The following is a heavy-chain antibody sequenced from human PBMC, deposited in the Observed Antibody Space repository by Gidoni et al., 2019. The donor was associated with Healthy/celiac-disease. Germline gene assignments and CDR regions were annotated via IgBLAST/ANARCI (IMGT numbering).Heavy chain of an antibody. J-gene: IGHJ5*02. CDR1: GFTFSSYS. D-gene: IGHD3-16*02. CDR2: ISSRSSYI. CDR3: ARDGIVNWFDP. Sequence: EVQLVESGGGLVKPGGSLRLSCAASGFTFSSYSMNWVRQAPGKGLGWVSSISSRSSYIYYADSVKGRFTISRDNAKNSLYLQMNSLRAEDTAVYYCARDGIVNWFDPWGQGTLVTVSS. V-gene: IGHV3-21*01.